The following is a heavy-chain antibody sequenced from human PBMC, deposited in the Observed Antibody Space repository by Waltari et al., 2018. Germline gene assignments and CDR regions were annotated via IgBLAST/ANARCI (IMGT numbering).Heavy chain of an antibody. CDR1: GGSTSSGRSH. D-gene: IGHD7-27*01. J-gene: IGHJ4*02. Sequence: QVQLQEPAPGLVKPSHTPSLNCSVTGGSTSSGRSHRRGIRQPAGKGLESSGRIYTSGSTNYNPSLKSRVTISVDTSKNQFSLKLSSVTAADTAVYYCARGRNWGLDYWGQGTLVTVSS. V-gene: IGHV4-61*02. CDR2: IYTSGST. CDR3: ARGRNWGLDY.